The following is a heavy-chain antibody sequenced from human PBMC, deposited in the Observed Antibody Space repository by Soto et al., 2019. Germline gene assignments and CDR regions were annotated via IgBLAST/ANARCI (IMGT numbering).Heavy chain of an antibody. CDR3: ARETAAVVPAGSSKAPTFDP. Sequence: QVQLVQSGAEVKKPGASVKVSCKASGYTFTGYYMHWVRQAPGQGLEWMGWINPNSGGTNYAQKFQGRVTMTRDTSISTAYRDLSRLRSDDTAVYYCARETAAVVPAGSSKAPTFDPWGQGTLVTVSS. CDR1: GYTFTGYY. D-gene: IGHD2-2*01. J-gene: IGHJ5*02. V-gene: IGHV1-2*02. CDR2: INPNSGGT.